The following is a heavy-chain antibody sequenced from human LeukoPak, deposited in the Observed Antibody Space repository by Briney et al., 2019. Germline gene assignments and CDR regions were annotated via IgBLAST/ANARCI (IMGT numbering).Heavy chain of an antibody. D-gene: IGHD2-15*01. CDR3: ARYVVVSLFRRRYFDY. J-gene: IGHJ4*02. V-gene: IGHV4-59*01. Sequence: SETLSLTCTVSGGSISSYYWSWIRQPPGKGLEWIGYIYYSGSTNYNPSLKSRVTIPVDTSKNQFSLKLSSVTAADTAVYYCARYVVVSLFRRRYFDYWGQGTLVTVSS. CDR1: GGSISSYY. CDR2: IYYSGST.